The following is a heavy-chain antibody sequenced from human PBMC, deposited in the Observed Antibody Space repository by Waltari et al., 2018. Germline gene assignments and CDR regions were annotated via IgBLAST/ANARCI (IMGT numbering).Heavy chain of an antibody. Sequence: QVQLVQSGAEVKKPGASVKVSCKASGYTFTSYDITWVRQATGQGLEWMGWMNPNRGNTGYAQKFQGRVTITSNTSISTAYMELSSLRAEDTAVYYCARDYYDFWSRNWFDPWGQGTLVTVSS. D-gene: IGHD3-3*01. CDR1: GYTFTSYD. CDR2: MNPNRGNT. CDR3: ARDYYDFWSRNWFDP. V-gene: IGHV1-8*03. J-gene: IGHJ5*02.